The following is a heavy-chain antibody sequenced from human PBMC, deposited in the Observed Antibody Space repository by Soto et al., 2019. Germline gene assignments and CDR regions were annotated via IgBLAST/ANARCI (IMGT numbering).Heavy chain of an antibody. CDR1: NDSISTYY. V-gene: IGHV4-59*08. CDR3: ARPGRDWGALHY. D-gene: IGHD7-27*01. CDR2: IYYSGST. J-gene: IGHJ4*02. Sequence: QVQLQESGPGLVKPSETLSLTCTVSNDSISTYYWTWIRQPPGKGLEWIGFIYYSGSTNYNPSLQSRVTISVDTSKNQFSLKMNSATAADTAVYYCARPGRDWGALHYWGQGTLVTVSS.